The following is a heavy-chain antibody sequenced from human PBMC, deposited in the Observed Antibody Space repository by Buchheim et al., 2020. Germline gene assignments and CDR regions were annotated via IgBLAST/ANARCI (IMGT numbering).Heavy chain of an antibody. CDR1: DGSISRSSHY. D-gene: IGHD2-15*01. Sequence: QLQLQESGPGLVKPSETLSLTCSVSDGSISRSSHYWGWIRQPPGKGLEWIGTIYYSGSTYYNTSLKSRVTISVDTSKNQFSLRLTSMTAADTAIYYCARGYCGGGTCYFYSGWFDSWGQGTL. J-gene: IGHJ5*01. CDR2: IYYSGST. V-gene: IGHV4-39*01. CDR3: ARGYCGGGTCYFYSGWFDS.